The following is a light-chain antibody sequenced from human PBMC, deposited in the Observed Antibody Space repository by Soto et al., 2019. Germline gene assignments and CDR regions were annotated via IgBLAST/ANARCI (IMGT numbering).Light chain of an antibody. CDR3: AAWDDSLSVV. V-gene: IGLV1-47*01. CDR2: RDN. J-gene: IGLJ2*01. CDR1: SSNIGSNY. Sequence: QSVLTQPPSASGTPGQRVTISCSGTSSNIGSNYVYWYQQLPGTAPKLLIYRDNQRPSGVPGRFSGSKSGTSASLAIGGLRSEDEADYYCAAWDDSLSVVFGGGAKLTVL.